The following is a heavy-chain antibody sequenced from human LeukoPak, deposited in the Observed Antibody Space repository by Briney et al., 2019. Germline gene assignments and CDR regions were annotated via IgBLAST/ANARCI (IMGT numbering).Heavy chain of an antibody. Sequence: GGSLRLSCAASGFTFSHYGMHWVRQAPGKGLEWVAVIWSDGTNKYYADSVKGRFSISRDHSQKRVFLQMNSLRAEDTAVYYCARDAQRGFDYSNSLQYWGQGALVTVSS. V-gene: IGHV3-33*01. D-gene: IGHD4-11*01. CDR3: ARDAQRGFDYSNSLQY. CDR2: IWSDGTNK. J-gene: IGHJ4*02. CDR1: GFTFSHYG.